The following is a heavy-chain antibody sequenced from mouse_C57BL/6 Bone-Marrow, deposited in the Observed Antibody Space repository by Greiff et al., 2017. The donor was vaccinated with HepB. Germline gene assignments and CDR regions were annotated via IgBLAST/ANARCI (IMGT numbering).Heavy chain of an antibody. CDR1: GFTFSDFY. Sequence: DVKLVESGGGLVQSGRSLRLSCATSGFTFSDFYMEWVRQAPGKGLEWIAASRNKANDYTTEYSASVKGRFIVSRDTSQSILYRQMNALRAEDTAIYYCAASSYYFDYWGQGTTLTVSS. D-gene: IGHD1-1*01. CDR3: AASSYYFDY. J-gene: IGHJ2*01. CDR2: SRNKANDYTT. V-gene: IGHV7-1*01.